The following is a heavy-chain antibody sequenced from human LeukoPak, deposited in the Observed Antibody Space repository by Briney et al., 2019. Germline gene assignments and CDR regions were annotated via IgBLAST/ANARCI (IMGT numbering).Heavy chain of an antibody. J-gene: IGHJ4*02. CDR3: ARAKPKNMVRGLIMRRESRYYFDY. Sequence: GGSLRLSCEASGFTFNGHWMHWVRQAPGKELVWVSLINGDESTISYADSVKGRFTISRDNSKSTLYIQMNSLRAEDTAVYYCARAKPKNMVRGLIMRRESRYYFDYWGQGTLVTVSS. V-gene: IGHV3-74*01. D-gene: IGHD3-10*01. CDR2: INGDESTI. CDR1: GFTFNGHW.